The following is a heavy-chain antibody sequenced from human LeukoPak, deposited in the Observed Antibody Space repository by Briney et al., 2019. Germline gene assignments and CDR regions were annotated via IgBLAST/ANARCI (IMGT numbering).Heavy chain of an antibody. J-gene: IGHJ4*02. Sequence: GGSLRLSCAASGFTVITNDMTWVRQAPGKGLEWVSVLYSDGNTKYADSVQGRFTISRDNSKNTLYLEMNSLSPDDTAVYYSARGVEPLAANTLAYWGQGTLVAVSS. CDR2: LYSDGNT. CDR1: GFTVITND. V-gene: IGHV3-53*01. CDR3: ARGVEPLAANTLAY. D-gene: IGHD1-14*01.